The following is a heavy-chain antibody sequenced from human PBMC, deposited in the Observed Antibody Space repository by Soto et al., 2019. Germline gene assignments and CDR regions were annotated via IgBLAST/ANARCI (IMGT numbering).Heavy chain of an antibody. Sequence: KTSETLSLTCTVSGGSISSGGYYWSWIRQHPGKGLEWIGYIYYSGSTYYNPPLKSRVTISVDTSKNQFSLKLSSVTAADTAVYYCARGIKTTAPGYWGQGTLVTVSS. CDR1: GGSISSGGYY. CDR3: ARGIKTTAPGY. V-gene: IGHV4-31*03. D-gene: IGHD4-4*01. J-gene: IGHJ4*02. CDR2: IYYSGST.